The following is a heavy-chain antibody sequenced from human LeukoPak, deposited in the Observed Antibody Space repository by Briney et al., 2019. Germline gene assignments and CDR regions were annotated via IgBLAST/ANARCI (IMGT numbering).Heavy chain of an antibody. J-gene: IGHJ4*02. CDR3: ARGARYSGYKFDY. CDR2: IWYDGSNK. CDR1: GFTFSSYG. D-gene: IGHD5-12*01. V-gene: IGHV3-33*01. Sequence: GGSLRLSCAASGFTFSSYGMHWVRQAPGKGLEWVAVIWYDGSNKYYADSVKGRFTISRDNSKNTLYLQMNSLRAEDTAVYYCARGARYSGYKFDYWGQGPLVTVSS.